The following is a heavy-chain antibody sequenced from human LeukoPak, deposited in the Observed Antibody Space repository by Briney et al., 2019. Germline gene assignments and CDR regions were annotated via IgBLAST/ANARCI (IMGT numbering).Heavy chain of an antibody. Sequence: SETLSLTCTVSGGSISSYYWSWIRQPPGKGLEWIWYIYYSGSTNYNPSLKSRVTIPVDTSKNQFSLKLSSVTAADTAVYYCARHKEGGWYSLDYWGQGTLVTVSS. D-gene: IGHD6-19*01. CDR1: GGSISSYY. CDR3: ARHKEGGWYSLDY. V-gene: IGHV4-59*08. J-gene: IGHJ4*02. CDR2: IYYSGST.